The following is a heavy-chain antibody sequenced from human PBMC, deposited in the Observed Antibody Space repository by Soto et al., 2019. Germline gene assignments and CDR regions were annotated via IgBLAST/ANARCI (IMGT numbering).Heavy chain of an antibody. CDR2: ISYDGSNK. V-gene: IGHV3-30-3*01. D-gene: IGHD6-13*01. Sequence: QVQLAESGGGVVQPGRSLRLSCEYSGFTFSSYAMHWVRQAPGKGLEWVALISYDGSNKYYADSVKGRFTISRDNSKNTLYLQMNSLRTEDTAVYCCAREAAAVSFDTWGQGTLVTVSS. CDR3: AREAAAVSFDT. CDR1: GFTFSSYA. J-gene: IGHJ4*02.